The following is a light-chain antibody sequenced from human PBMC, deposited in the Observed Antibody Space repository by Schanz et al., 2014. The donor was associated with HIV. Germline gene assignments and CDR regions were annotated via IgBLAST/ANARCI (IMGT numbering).Light chain of an antibody. Sequence: IVLTQSPGTLSLSPGERGTLSCRASQSISSSLLAWYQKKPGQAPTLLIYAASSRASGIPDRFSGSGSGADFTLTISGLEPEDFAVYYCQQYGSSPGTFGQGTKLEIK. CDR2: AAS. V-gene: IGKV3-20*01. J-gene: IGKJ2*01. CDR3: QQYGSSPGT. CDR1: QSISSSL.